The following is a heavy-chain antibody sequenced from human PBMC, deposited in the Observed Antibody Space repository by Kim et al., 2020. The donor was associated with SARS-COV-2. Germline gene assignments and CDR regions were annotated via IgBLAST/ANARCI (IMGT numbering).Heavy chain of an antibody. Sequence: ESVKGRITSTRDNAKNSLHLQMNSLRAEDTAVYYCARVPVGSSSWYWCDPWGQGTLVTVSS. J-gene: IGHJ5*02. CDR3: ARVPVGSSSWYWCDP. V-gene: IGHV3-11*05. D-gene: IGHD6-13*01.